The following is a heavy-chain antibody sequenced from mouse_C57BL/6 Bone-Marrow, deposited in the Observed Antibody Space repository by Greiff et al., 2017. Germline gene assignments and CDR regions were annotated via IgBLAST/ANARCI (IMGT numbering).Heavy chain of an antibody. V-gene: IGHV1-80*01. CDR1: GYAFSSYW. J-gene: IGHJ4*01. CDR3: ARHHSSGYVCYAMDY. Sequence: VQLQQSGASVKISCKASGYAFSSYWMNWVKQRPGKGLEWIGQIYPGDGDTNYNGKFKGKATLTADKSSSTAYMQLSSLTSEDSAVYFCARHHSSGYVCYAMDYWGQGTSVTVSS. CDR2: IYPGDGDT. D-gene: IGHD3-2*02.